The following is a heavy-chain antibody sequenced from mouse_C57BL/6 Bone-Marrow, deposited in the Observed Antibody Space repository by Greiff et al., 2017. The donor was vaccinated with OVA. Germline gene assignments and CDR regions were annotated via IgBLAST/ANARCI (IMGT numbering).Heavy chain of an antibody. Sequence: QVQLKQSGAELVRPGTSVKLSCKASGYTFTSYWMHWVKQRPGQGLEWIGVIDPSDSYTNYNQKFKGKATLTVDTSSSTAYMQLSSLTSEDSAVYYCARERGPIYYDYDWFAYWGQGTLVTVSA. CDR3: ARERGPIYYDYDWFAY. CDR1: GYTFTSYW. CDR2: IDPSDSYT. J-gene: IGHJ3*01. V-gene: IGHV1-59*01. D-gene: IGHD2-4*01.